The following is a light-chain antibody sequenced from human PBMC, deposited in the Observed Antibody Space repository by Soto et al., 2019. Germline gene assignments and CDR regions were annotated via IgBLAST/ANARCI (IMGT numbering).Light chain of an antibody. J-gene: IGKJ3*01. V-gene: IGKV1-5*03. CDR3: QQYSSYPFT. Sequence: DIQMTQSSSILSASVGDRVTITCRASQSISSWLAWYQQKPGKAPKLLIYKASSLESGVTSRFSGSGSGTEFTLTISSLQPDDFATYYCQQYSSYPFTFGPGTKVDIK. CDR1: QSISSW. CDR2: KAS.